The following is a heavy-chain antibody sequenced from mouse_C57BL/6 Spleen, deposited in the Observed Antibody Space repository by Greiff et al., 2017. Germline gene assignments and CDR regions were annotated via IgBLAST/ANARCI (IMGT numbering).Heavy chain of an antibody. CDR1: GFTFSDYY. CDR2: INYDGSST. D-gene: IGHD2-5*01. V-gene: IGHV5-16*01. CDR3: ARDAYYSNAMDY. J-gene: IGHJ4*01. Sequence: EVMLVESEGGLVQPGSSMKLSCTASGFTFSDYYMAWVRQVPEKGLEWVANINYDGSSTYYLDSLKSRFIISRDNAKNILYLQMSSLKSEDTATYYCARDAYYSNAMDYWGQGTSVTVSS.